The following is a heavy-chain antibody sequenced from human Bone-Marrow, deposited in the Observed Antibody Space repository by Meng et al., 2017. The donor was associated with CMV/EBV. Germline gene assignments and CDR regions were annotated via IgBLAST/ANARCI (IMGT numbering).Heavy chain of an antibody. CDR2: ISGSGGST. D-gene: IGHD3-3*01. CDR3: AKDLSVNQIEWLWGAESDY. CDR1: GFTFSSYA. Sequence: GESLKISCAASGFTFSSYAMSWVRQAPGKGLEWVSAISGSGGSTYYADSVKGRFTISRDNSKNTLYLQMNSLRAEDTAVYYCAKDLSVNQIEWLWGAESDYWDQGTLITVSS. V-gene: IGHV3-23*01. J-gene: IGHJ4*02.